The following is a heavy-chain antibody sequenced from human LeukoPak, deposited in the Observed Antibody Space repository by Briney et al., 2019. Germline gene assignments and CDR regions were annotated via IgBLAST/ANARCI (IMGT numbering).Heavy chain of an antibody. D-gene: IGHD3-22*01. CDR3: AGVVTIVVSYYYYGMDV. Sequence: SETLSLTCAVYGGSFSGYYWSWIRQPPGKGLEWIGEINHSGSTNYNPSLKSRVTISVDTSKNQFSLKLSSVTAADTAVYYCAGVVTIVVSYYYYGMDVWGQGTTVTVSS. J-gene: IGHJ6*02. V-gene: IGHV4-34*01. CDR2: INHSGST. CDR1: GGSFSGYY.